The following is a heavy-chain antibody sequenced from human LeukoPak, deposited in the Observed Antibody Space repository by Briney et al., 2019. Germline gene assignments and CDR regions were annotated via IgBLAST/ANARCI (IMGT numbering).Heavy chain of an antibody. CDR3: ARGSIAVATGWFDP. J-gene: IGHJ5*02. D-gene: IGHD6-19*01. V-gene: IGHV4-59*01. CDR2: IYYSGST. Sequence: SETLSLTCTVSGGSISSYYWSWIRQPPGKGLEWIGCIYYSGSTNYNPSLKSRVTISVDTSKNQFSLKLSSVTAADTAVYYCARGSIAVATGWFDPWGQGTLVTVSS. CDR1: GGSISSYY.